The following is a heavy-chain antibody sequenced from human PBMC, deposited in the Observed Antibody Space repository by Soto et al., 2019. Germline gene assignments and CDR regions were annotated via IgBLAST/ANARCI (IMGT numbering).Heavy chain of an antibody. J-gene: IGHJ6*02. CDR2: IYTDGRT. Sequence: EVQLVESGGGLVQPGGSLRLSCAASGFTVSVNFMTWVRQAPGKGLEWVSFIYTDGRTFYVDSVKGRFTISRDDSKTTVYLQMSSLRAEDTGVYYCARDPVTTTDFGLDVWGLGTTVTVS. CDR3: ARDPVTTTDFGLDV. D-gene: IGHD4-17*01. CDR1: GFTVSVNF. V-gene: IGHV3-66*01.